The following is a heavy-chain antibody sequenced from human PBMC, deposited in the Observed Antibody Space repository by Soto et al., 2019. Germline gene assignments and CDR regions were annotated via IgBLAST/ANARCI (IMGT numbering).Heavy chain of an antibody. V-gene: IGHV3-9*01. CDR2: ISWSSGGI. CDR1: GFTFDDYA. J-gene: IGHJ4*02. Sequence: EVPLVESGGGLVQPGRSLRLSCAATGFTFDDYAMHWVRQAPGKGLEWVAGISWSSGGIGYADSVKGRFTISRDNAKNSLYLQMNSLATEDTALYYCAKDKDSAAGRGYFDYWGQGTLVTVSS. D-gene: IGHD6-13*01. CDR3: AKDKDSAAGRGYFDY.